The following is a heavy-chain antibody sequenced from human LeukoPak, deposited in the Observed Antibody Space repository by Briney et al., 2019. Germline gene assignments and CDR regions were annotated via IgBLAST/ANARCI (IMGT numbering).Heavy chain of an antibody. CDR3: ARYYYDSSGSDAFDI. Sequence: GESLKISCKGSGYSFTNYWISWVRQMPGKGLEWMGKIDPSDSYANYSPSFQGHVTISADKSITTAYLQWGSLKASDTAMYYCARYYYDSSGSDAFDICGQGTMVTVYS. V-gene: IGHV5-10-1*01. CDR1: GYSFTNYW. CDR2: IDPSDSYA. D-gene: IGHD3-22*01. J-gene: IGHJ3*02.